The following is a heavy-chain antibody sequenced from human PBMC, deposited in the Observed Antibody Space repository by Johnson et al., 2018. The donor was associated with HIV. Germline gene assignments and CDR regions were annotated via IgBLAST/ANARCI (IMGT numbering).Heavy chain of an antibody. CDR2: IKSKTDGGTK. Sequence: EVQLLESGGGLVKPGGSLRLSCAASGFTFSNAWMSWVRQAPGKGLEWVGRIKSKTDGGTKDYAAPVKGRFTNSRDYSKNTLYLQMTSLKIEDTAVYYCARHQVVDDAFDIWGQGTMVTVSS. CDR1: GFTFSNAW. CDR3: ARHQVVDDAFDI. J-gene: IGHJ3*02. D-gene: IGHD5-12*01. V-gene: IGHV3-15*01.